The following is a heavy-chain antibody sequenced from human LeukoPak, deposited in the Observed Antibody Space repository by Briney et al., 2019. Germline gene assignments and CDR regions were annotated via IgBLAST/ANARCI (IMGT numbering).Heavy chain of an antibody. Sequence: GGSLRLSCADSRFTFSSYTMNWVRQAPGKGLEWVSGISANAVSTYYADSVKGRFTISRDNSKNTLYLHMDRLGTEDTAVYYCASMPSTEIYYFYYMDVWGKGATVTVSS. CDR2: ISANAVST. D-gene: IGHD2-2*01. CDR1: RFTFSSYT. CDR3: ASMPSTEIYYFYYMDV. V-gene: IGHV3-23*01. J-gene: IGHJ6*03.